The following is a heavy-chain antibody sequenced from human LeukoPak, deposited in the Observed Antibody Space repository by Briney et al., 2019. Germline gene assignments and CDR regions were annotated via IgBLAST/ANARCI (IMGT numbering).Heavy chain of an antibody. J-gene: IGHJ4*02. Sequence: GRSRRLSCAASGFTFSSFGMRWVRQAPGKGLEWVAIIWYNGRNETYADSVKGRFTISRDNSKNTLYLYMNSLRAEDTAVYYCARESRGELFAPPDYWGQGTLVTVSS. CDR1: GFTFSSFG. CDR3: ARESRGELFAPPDY. CDR2: IWYNGRNE. D-gene: IGHD3-10*01. V-gene: IGHV3-33*01.